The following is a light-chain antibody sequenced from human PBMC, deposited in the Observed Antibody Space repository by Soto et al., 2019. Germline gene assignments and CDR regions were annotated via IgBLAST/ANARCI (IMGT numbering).Light chain of an antibody. J-gene: IGLJ3*02. CDR2: DNN. V-gene: IGLV1-51*01. CDR1: SSNIGNNY. CDR3: GTWDTSLSGGPWV. Sequence: QSVLTQPPSVCAAPGQKVTISCSGSSSNIGNNYVSWYQQLPGTAPKLLIYDNNKRASGIPDRFSGSKSGTSATLGITGLQTGDEADYYCGTWDTSLSGGPWVFGGGTKLTVL.